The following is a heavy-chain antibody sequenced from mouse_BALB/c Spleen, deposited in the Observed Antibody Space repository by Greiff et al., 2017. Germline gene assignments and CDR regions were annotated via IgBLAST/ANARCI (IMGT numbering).Heavy chain of an antibody. CDR1: GFAFSSYD. Sequence: EVKLMESGGGLVKPGGSLKLSCAASGFAFSSYDMSWVRQTPEKRLEWVAYISSGGGSTYYPDTVKGRFTISRDNAKNTLYLQMSSLKSEDTAMYYCARQRGLGAMDYWGQGTSVTVSS. V-gene: IGHV5-12-1*01. CDR2: ISSGGGST. CDR3: ARQRGLGAMDY. J-gene: IGHJ4*01. D-gene: IGHD3-3*01.